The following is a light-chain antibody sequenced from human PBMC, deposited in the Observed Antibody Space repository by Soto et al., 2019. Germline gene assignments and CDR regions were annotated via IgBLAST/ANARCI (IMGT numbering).Light chain of an antibody. J-gene: IGKJ2*01. V-gene: IGKV3-20*01. CDR2: GAS. CDR1: QSVNSNY. CDR3: QQYGTSPHT. Sequence: EIVLTQSPGTLSLSPGERATLSCRASQSVNSNYLAWYQQKPGQVPRPLIYGASIRAAVVPDRLSGSGSGTVFTLTISRLEPEDYAVYYCQQYGTSPHTFGQGTKLEIK.